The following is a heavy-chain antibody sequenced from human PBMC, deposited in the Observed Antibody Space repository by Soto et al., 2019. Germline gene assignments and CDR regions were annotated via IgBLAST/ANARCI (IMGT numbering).Heavy chain of an antibody. V-gene: IGHV3-15*01. CDR1: GFSFSNAW. CDR2: IKSKTDGGTT. J-gene: IGHJ6*02. D-gene: IGHD6-19*01. CDR3: TTERKDWLPRDYYGMEG. Sequence: PGGSLRLSCSASGFSFSNAWMSWVRQAPGKGLEWVGRIKSKTDGGTTDYAAPVKGRFTISRDDSKNTLYLQMNSLKTEDTAVYYWTTERKDWLPRDYYGMEGCGQGTTVTVSS.